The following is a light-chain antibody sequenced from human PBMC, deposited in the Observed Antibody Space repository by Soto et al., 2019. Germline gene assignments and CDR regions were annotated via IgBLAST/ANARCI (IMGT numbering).Light chain of an antibody. CDR3: QQSYSTPLT. V-gene: IGKV1-39*01. J-gene: IGKJ3*01. CDR2: AAS. Sequence: DIQMTQSPSSLSASVGDRVTITCRASQSISTYLNWYQQKPGKAPKLLIYAASSLQSGVPSRFSGSGSGTDFTLTISSLRPEEFATYYCQQSYSTPLTFGPGTKVDIK. CDR1: QSISTY.